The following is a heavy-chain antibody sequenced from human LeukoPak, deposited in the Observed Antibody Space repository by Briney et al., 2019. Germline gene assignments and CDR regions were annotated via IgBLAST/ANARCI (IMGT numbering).Heavy chain of an antibody. CDR3: ARQSYYDNYFDY. D-gene: IGHD3-22*01. CDR2: TNSDGSNP. J-gene: IGHJ4*02. CDR1: GFTFSSHW. Sequence: GGSLRLSCAASGFTFSSHWIHWVRQAPGKGLVWVSRTNSDGSNPNYADSVKGRFTISRDNAKDTLYLQMSSLRAEDTALYYCARQSYYDNYFDYWGQGTLVTVSS. V-gene: IGHV3-74*01.